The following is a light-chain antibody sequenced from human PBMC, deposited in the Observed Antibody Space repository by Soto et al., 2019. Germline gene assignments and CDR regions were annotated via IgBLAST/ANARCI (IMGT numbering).Light chain of an antibody. J-gene: IGKJ1*01. Sequence: EVVLTQSPATLSLSPGDRATLSSRASQSVSSSYLAWHQQKPGQAPRLLIYGASSRATGIPARFSGSGSGTDFTLTISRLEPEDFAVYYCQQYGSSPPTFGQGTKVDIK. V-gene: IGKV3-20*01. CDR1: QSVSSSY. CDR3: QQYGSSPPT. CDR2: GAS.